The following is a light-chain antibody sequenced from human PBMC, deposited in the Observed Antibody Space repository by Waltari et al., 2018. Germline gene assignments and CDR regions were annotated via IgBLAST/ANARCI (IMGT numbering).Light chain of an antibody. CDR1: QSVGNY. V-gene: IGKV3-11*01. CDR3: QQRSDWPS. CDR2: DSS. J-gene: IGKJ4*01. Sequence: EIVLTQSPATLSLSPGERATLSCRASQSVGNYLVWYQQQPGQAPRLLIYDSSNRATGIPDRFSGSGSGTDFSLTSSSLEPEDFAVYYCQQRSDWPSFGGGTRVDIK.